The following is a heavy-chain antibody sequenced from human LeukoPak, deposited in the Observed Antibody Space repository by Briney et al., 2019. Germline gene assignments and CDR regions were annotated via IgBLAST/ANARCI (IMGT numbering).Heavy chain of an antibody. D-gene: IGHD2-2*01. Sequence: SETLSLTCTVSGGSISSSSYYWGWIRQPPGKGLEWIGSIYYSGSTYYNPSHKSRVTISVDTSKNQFSLKLSSVTAADTAVYYCARQQPGYCSSTSCLNEVDYWGQGTPVTVSS. CDR2: IYYSGST. CDR1: GGSISSSSYY. J-gene: IGHJ4*02. V-gene: IGHV4-39*01. CDR3: ARQQPGYCSSTSCLNEVDY.